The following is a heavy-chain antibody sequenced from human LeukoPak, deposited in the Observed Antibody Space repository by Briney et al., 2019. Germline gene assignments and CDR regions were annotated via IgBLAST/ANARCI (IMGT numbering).Heavy chain of an antibody. CDR2: IYYSGST. V-gene: IGHV4-59*01. CDR1: GGSISSNY. Sequence: SETLSLTCTVSGGSISSNYWSWIRQPPGKGLEWIGYIYYSGSTSYNPSLKSRVTISLDTSKNQFSLKLSSVTAAADTAVYYCARDGVWWSRSFDYWGQGTLVTVSS. J-gene: IGHJ4*02. CDR3: ARDGVWWSRSFDY. D-gene: IGHD1-26*01.